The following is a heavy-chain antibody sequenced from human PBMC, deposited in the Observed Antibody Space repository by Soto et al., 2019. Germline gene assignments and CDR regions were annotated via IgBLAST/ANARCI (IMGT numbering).Heavy chain of an antibody. CDR1: GDSVSSNSAA. CDR2: TYYRSKWYN. CDR3: ARGINYDFWSGYSPANWFDP. Sequence: SQTLSLTCAISGDSVSSNSAAWNWIRQSPSRGLEWLGRTYYRSKWYNDYAVSVKSRITINPDTSRNQFSLQLNSVTPEDTAVYYCARGINYDFWSGYSPANWFDPWGQGTLATVSS. D-gene: IGHD3-3*01. V-gene: IGHV6-1*01. J-gene: IGHJ5*02.